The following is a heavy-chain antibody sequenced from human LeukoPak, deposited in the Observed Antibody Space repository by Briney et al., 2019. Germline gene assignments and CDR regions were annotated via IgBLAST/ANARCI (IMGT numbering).Heavy chain of an antibody. CDR1: GGSISSSNDD. CDR2: IYYSGRT. J-gene: IGHJ5*02. CDR3: ARHPAGGGDWFDT. Sequence: SQTLSLTCTVSGGSISSSNDDGGWIRQTPPRGLGLVGSIYYSGRTYYNPSIKSRVTIFVDTSKNQFYLKLSSVTAADTAVYFCARHPAGGGDWFDTWGQGTLVTVSS. D-gene: IGHD2-21*01. V-gene: IGHV4-39*01.